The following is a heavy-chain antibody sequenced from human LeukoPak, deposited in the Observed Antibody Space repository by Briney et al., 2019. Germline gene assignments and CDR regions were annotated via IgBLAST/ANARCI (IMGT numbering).Heavy chain of an antibody. CDR2: MSYSGST. CDR1: GGXISNYY. J-gene: IGHJ4*02. Sequence: SETLSLTCTVSGGXISNYYWSWIRQAPGKGLEWLGYMSYSGSTNYNPSLKSRVTISLDTSKNQYSLKLSSVTAADTAVYSCARHVRRTSHRYFDYWGQGTPVTVSS. V-gene: IGHV4-59*08. CDR3: ARHVRRTSHRYFDY.